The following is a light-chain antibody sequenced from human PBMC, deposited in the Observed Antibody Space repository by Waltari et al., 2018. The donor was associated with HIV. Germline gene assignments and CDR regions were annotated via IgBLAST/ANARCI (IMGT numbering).Light chain of an antibody. V-gene: IGKV1-9*01. Sequence: DIQLTHSPSFLSASVGDRVTITCRASQGVSNYLAWYQQKPGKGSKLLIYSASTLQSGVPSRFIGRKYATEFTLTMSSLQTEDFATYYCQQVNSNPSPITVGPGTNVAIK. CDR2: SAS. J-gene: IGKJ3*01. CDR3: QQVNSNPSPIT. CDR1: QGVSNY.